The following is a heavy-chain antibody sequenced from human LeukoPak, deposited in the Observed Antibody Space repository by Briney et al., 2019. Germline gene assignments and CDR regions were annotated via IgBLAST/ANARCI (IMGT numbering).Heavy chain of an antibody. CDR2: INTNTGNP. Sequence: GASLRVSCTASGYTFTSYAMNWVRQAPGQGLEWVGWINTNTGNPTYAQGFTGRFVFSLDTSVSTAYLQISSLKAEDTAVYYCARAPSGYSSSWYDYWGQGTLVTVSS. V-gene: IGHV7-4-1*02. CDR1: GYTFTSYA. CDR3: ARAPSGYSSSWYDY. D-gene: IGHD6-13*01. J-gene: IGHJ4*02.